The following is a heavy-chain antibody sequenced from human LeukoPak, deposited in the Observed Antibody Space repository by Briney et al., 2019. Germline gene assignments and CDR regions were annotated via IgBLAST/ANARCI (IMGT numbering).Heavy chain of an antibody. CDR2: ISWNSGSI. D-gene: IGHD6-13*01. CDR3: AKGRGTQQLAALDF. V-gene: IGHV3-9*03. CDR1: GFTFNNFA. J-gene: IGHJ4*02. Sequence: GGSLRLSCAASGFTFNNFAMHWVRQAPGKGLEWVSGISWNSGSIGYADSVKGRFTISRDNAKSSLYLQMNSLGAEDVALYYCAKGRGTQQLAALDFWGQGTRVTVSS.